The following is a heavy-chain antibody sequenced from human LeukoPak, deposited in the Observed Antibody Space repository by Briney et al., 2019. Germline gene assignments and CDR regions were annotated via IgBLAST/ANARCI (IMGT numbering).Heavy chain of an antibody. CDR2: INPNSGDT. D-gene: IGHD4-17*01. CDR3: ARPNGDYYNWFDP. Sequence: ASVMVSCKASGYTFTGYYIHWVRQAPGQGLEWMGRINPNSGDTNYAQKFQDRVTLTRDTSISTAYIEVTNLRSDDTAVYYCARPNGDYYNWFDPWGQGTLVTVSS. V-gene: IGHV1-2*06. CDR1: GYTFTGYY. J-gene: IGHJ5*02.